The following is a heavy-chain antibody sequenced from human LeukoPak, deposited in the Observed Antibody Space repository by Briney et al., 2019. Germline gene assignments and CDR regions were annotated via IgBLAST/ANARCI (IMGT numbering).Heavy chain of an antibody. CDR1: GFTFSTHN. CDR3: VRDYYGSGSYDDY. J-gene: IGHJ4*02. D-gene: IGHD3-10*01. CDR2: ISSSNSTI. Sequence: AGGSLRLSCAASGFTFSTHNMNWVRQAPGKGLEWLSYISSSNSTISYADSVKGRFTISRDNAKNSLYLQMNSLRAEDTAVYYCVRDYYGSGSYDDYWGQGTLVTVSS. V-gene: IGHV3-48*04.